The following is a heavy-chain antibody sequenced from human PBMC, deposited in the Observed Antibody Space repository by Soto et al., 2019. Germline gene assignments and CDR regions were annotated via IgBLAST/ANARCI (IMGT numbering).Heavy chain of an antibody. J-gene: IGHJ4*02. CDR3: AADKGYSYGYGTY. D-gene: IGHD5-18*01. CDR1: GFTFTSSA. CDR2: IVVGSGNT. Sequence: SVKVSCKASGFTFTSSAVQWVRQARGQRLEWIGWIVVGSGNTDYAQKLQERVTITRDTSTSTAYMELSSLRSEDTAVYYCAADKGYSYGYGTYWGQGTLVTVSS. V-gene: IGHV1-58*01.